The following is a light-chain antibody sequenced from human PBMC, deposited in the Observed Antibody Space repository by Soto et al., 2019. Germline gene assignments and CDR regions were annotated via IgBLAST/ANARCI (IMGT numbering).Light chain of an antibody. J-gene: IGKJ3*01. Sequence: EIVLTQSPGTLSFSPGERATLSCRASQSVSSNNLAWYQQLPGQAPRVVIYGASTRDTGIPERFSGSGSGTDFTLTISRLEPEDFAVYYCQQYGRSPFNFGPGTKVDIK. CDR2: GAS. CDR1: QSVSSNN. V-gene: IGKV3-20*01. CDR3: QQYGRSPFN.